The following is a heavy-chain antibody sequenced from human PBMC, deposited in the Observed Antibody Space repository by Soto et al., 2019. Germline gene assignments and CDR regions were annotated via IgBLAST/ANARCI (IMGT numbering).Heavy chain of an antibody. V-gene: IGHV1-69*13. CDR1: GGTFSSYA. CDR2: IIPIFGTA. J-gene: IGHJ6*02. Sequence: SVKVSCKASGGTFSSYAISWVRQAPGQGLEWMGGIIPIFGTANYAQKFQGRVTITADESTSTAYMELSSLRSEDTAVYYCARASTSYLRFLEWSQSEHYGMDVWGQGTTVTVSS. CDR3: ARASTSYLRFLEWSQSEHYGMDV. D-gene: IGHD3-3*01.